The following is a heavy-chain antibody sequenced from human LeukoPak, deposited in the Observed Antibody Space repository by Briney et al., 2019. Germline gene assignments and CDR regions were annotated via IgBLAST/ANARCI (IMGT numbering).Heavy chain of an antibody. CDR3: ARADYSNYYYYGMDV. CDR1: GGSFSGYY. J-gene: IGHJ6*02. CDR2: INHSGST. D-gene: IGHD4-11*01. V-gene: IGHV4-34*01. Sequence: SETLSLTCAVYGGSFSGYYWSWIRQPPGKGLEWIGEINHSGSTNYNPSLKSRVTISVDTSKNQFSLKLSSVTAADTAVYYCARADYSNYYYYGMDVWAKGPRSPSP.